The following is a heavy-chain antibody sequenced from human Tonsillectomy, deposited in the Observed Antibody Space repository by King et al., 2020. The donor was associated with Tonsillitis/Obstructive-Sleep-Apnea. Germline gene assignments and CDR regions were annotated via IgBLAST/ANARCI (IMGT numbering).Heavy chain of an antibody. CDR2: IFYNGST. Sequence: QLQESGPGLVKPSETLSLMCAVSGGSITKSSYYWGWIRQPPGKGLEWIASIFYNGSTYYNPSLKTRVTISVDTSKNQFSLKFRAVAAADTAVYFCAGRTDGDIVAVVPALHVPWRDPWGQGILVTVSS. D-gene: IGHD2-15*01. CDR3: AGRTDGDIVAVVPALHVPWRDP. J-gene: IGHJ5*02. CDR1: GGSITKSSYY. V-gene: IGHV4-39*01.